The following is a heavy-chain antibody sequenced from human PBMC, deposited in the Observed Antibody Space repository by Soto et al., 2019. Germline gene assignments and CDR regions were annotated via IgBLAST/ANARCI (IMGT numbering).Heavy chain of an antibody. D-gene: IGHD2-2*01. Sequence: PSETLSLTCTVSGGSISSYYWSWIRQPPGKGLEWIASITNNGGTQYNPSLKSRVTIFVDTSKNEFSLKVTSVTAADTGVYFCASRYAPSEFDHWGQGSLVTVSS. CDR3: ASRYAPSEFDH. CDR2: ITNNGGT. V-gene: IGHV4-59*04. CDR1: GGSISSYY. J-gene: IGHJ5*02.